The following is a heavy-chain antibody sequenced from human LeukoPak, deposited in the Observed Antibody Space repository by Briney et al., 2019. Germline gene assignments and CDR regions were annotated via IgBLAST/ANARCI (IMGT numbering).Heavy chain of an antibody. CDR2: IKQDGSEK. Sequence: GGSLRLSCVVSGFTFSSSWMTWVRQAPGKGLEWVANIKQDGSEKHYVDSVKGRFTISRDNAKNSLYLQMNSLRAEDTAVYYCARNPDILTGFNYYYGMDVWGKGTTVTVSS. CDR1: GFTFSSSW. CDR3: ARNPDILTGFNYYYGMDV. V-gene: IGHV3-7*01. D-gene: IGHD3-9*01. J-gene: IGHJ6*04.